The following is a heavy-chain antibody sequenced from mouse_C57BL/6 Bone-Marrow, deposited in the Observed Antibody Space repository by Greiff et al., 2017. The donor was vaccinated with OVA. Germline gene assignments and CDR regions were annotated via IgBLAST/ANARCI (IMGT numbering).Heavy chain of an antibody. D-gene: IGHD1-1*01. CDR1: GFTFSSYG. J-gene: IGHJ4*01. CDR2: ISSGGSYT. Sequence: EVQLVESGGDLVKPGGSLKLSCAASGFTFSSYGMSWVRQTPDKRLEWVATISSGGSYTYYPASVKGRFTISRDNAKNTLYLQMSSLKSEDTAMYYCARHYYGSSYEGYYAMDYWGQGTSVTVSS. CDR3: ARHYYGSSYEGYYAMDY. V-gene: IGHV5-6*01.